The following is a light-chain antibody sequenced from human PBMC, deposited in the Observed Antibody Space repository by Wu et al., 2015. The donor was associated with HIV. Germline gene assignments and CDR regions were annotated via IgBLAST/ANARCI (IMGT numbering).Light chain of an antibody. CDR3: QQFGSSPPDVT. Sequence: EIVLTQSPGTLSLSPGERATLSCRASQTLSGNYLAWYQQKPGQAPRLLISGASNRASGIPDRFSGGGSGTDFTLTISRLEPEDFAVYYCQQFGSSPPDVTFGGGTKVEIK. CDR2: GAS. J-gene: IGKJ4*01. CDR1: QTLSGNY. V-gene: IGKV3-20*01.